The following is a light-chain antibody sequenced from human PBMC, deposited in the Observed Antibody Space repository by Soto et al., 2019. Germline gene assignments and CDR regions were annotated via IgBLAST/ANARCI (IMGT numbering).Light chain of an antibody. V-gene: IGLV2-14*01. CDR1: SSDVGAYDH. J-gene: IGLJ1*01. CDR3: SSYASRNIYV. CDR2: EVK. Sequence: QSALTQPASVSGSPGQSITISCTGTSSDVGAYDHVSWYQQHPDKAPKLMIYEVKNRPSGVSNRFSGSKSGNTASLTISGLRTEDEADYYCSSYASRNIYVFGTGTKVTVL.